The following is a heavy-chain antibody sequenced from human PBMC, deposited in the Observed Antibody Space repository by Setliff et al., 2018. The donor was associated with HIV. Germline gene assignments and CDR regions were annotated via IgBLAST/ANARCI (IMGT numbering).Heavy chain of an antibody. Sequence: GVLRLSCAASGFTFSSYWMSWVRQAPGKGLEWVASIKEDGSEKYYVDSLKGRFTISRDSAKNSVFLQMNSLRAEDTAVYYCARDLWDYSDKPDYWGQGTLVTVSS. CDR3: ARDLWDYSDKPDY. J-gene: IGHJ4*02. D-gene: IGHD3-22*01. V-gene: IGHV3-7*03. CDR1: GFTFSSYW. CDR2: IKEDGSEK.